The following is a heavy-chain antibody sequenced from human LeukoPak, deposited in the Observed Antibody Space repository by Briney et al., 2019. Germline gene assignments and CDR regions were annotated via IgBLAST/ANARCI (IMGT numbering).Heavy chain of an antibody. CDR1: GDSSISTNSY. V-gene: IGHV4-39*01. J-gene: IGHJ6*03. CDR2: IYYSGTS. CDR3: ARLSGSHSYYFYMDV. Sequence: PSETLSLTCGVSGDSSISTNSYWGWIRQPPGRGLEWIGTIYYSGTSYYNPSLKSRVTISIDTSKNQFSLNMSPVTAADTAVYYCARLSGSHSYYFYMDVCGNGTTVTVSS. D-gene: IGHD3-10*01.